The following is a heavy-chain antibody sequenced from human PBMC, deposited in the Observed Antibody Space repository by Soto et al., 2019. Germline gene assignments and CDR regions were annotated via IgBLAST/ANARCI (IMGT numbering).Heavy chain of an antibody. D-gene: IGHD5-12*01. CDR1: GFTFSSYS. V-gene: IGHV3-21*01. J-gene: IGHJ4*02. CDR3: ARDSGDGYTRFDY. Sequence: EVQLVESGGGLVKPGGSLRLSCAASGFTFSSYSMNWVRQAPGKGLEWVSSISSSSSYIYYADSVKGRFTISRDNDKNSLYLQMSSLRAEDTAVYYCARDSGDGYTRFDYWGQGTLVTVSS. CDR2: ISSSSSYI.